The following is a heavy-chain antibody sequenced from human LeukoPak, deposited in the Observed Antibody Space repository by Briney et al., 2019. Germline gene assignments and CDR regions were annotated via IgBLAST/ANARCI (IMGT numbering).Heavy chain of an antibody. D-gene: IGHD6-13*01. J-gene: IGHJ6*02. CDR2: ISYDGSNK. Sequence: GGSLRLSCAASGFTFSSYGMHWVRQAPGKGIEWVAFISYDGSNKYYADSVKGRFTISRDNSKNTLYLQMNSLRAEDTAVYYCAKDRYSSSWYLLPYYYYGMDVWGQGTTVTVSS. CDR3: AKDRYSSSWYLLPYYYYGMDV. V-gene: IGHV3-30*18. CDR1: GFTFSSYG.